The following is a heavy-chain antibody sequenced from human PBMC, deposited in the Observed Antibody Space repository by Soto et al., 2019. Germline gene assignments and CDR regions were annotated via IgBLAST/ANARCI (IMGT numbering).Heavy chain of an antibody. V-gene: IGHV1-69*08. CDR3: ARDQQVVPAAMGGMGWFDP. CDR1: GGTFSSYT. D-gene: IGHD2-2*01. Sequence: QVQLVQSGAEVKKPGSSVKVSCKASGGTFSSYTISWVRQAPGQGLEWMGRIIPILGIANYAQKLQGRVTITADKSTSTAYMELSSLRSEDTAVYYCARDQQVVPAAMGGMGWFDPWGQGTLVTVSS. J-gene: IGHJ5*02. CDR2: IIPILGIA.